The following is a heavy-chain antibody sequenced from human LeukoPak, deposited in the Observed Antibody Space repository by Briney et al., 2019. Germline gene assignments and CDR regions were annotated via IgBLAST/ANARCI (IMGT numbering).Heavy chain of an antibody. D-gene: IGHD2-21*02. J-gene: IGHJ5*02. CDR3: ARVGGSPYCGGDCYSLWFDP. V-gene: IGHV4-31*03. CDR2: IYYSGST. Sequence: SETLSLTCTVSGGSISSGGYYWSWIRQHPGKGLEWIGYIYYSGSTYYNPSLKSRVTISVDTSKNQFSLKLSSVTAADTAVYYCARVGGSPYCGGDCYSLWFDPWGQGTLVTVPS. CDR1: GGSISSGGYY.